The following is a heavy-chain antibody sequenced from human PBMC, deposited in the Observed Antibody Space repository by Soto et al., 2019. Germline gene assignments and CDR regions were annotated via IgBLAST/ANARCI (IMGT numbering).Heavy chain of an antibody. CDR2: INPSGGST. CDR1: GYTFTSYY. V-gene: IGHV1-46*01. J-gene: IGHJ5*02. D-gene: IGHD6-13*01. Sequence: GASVKVSCKASGYTFTSYYMHWVRQAPGQGLEWMGIINPSGGSTSYAQKFQGRVTMTRDTSTSTVYMELSSLRSEDTAVYYCARDSTRTAAGTVGPIPLHPHNWFDPWGQGTLVTVSS. CDR3: ARDSTRTAAGTVGPIPLHPHNWFDP.